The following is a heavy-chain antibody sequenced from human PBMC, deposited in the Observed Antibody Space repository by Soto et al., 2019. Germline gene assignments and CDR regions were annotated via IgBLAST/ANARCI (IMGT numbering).Heavy chain of an antibody. Sequence: SETLSLTCTVSGGSINDHYWSWIRQPPGQGLEWIGYIYYSGSTNYSPSPKSRVTISVDTSKNQFSLKLSSLTAADTAIYYCARANWYFDFWGQGTLGIVSS. D-gene: IGHD7-27*01. CDR2: IYYSGST. J-gene: IGHJ4*02. V-gene: IGHV4-59*11. CDR3: ARANWYFDF. CDR1: GGSINDHY.